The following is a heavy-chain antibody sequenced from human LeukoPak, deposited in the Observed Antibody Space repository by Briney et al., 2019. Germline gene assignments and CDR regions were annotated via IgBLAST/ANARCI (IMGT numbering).Heavy chain of an antibody. Sequence: SETLSLTCAVYGGSFSGYYWSWLRQPPGKGLEWIGEINHSGSTNYNPSLKSRVTISVDTSKNQFSLKLSSVTAADTAVYYCARCTYSSGWYSVYYYGMDVWGQGTTVTVSS. CDR2: INHSGST. CDR3: ARCTYSSGWYSVYYYGMDV. V-gene: IGHV4-34*01. J-gene: IGHJ6*02. D-gene: IGHD6-19*01. CDR1: GGSFSGYY.